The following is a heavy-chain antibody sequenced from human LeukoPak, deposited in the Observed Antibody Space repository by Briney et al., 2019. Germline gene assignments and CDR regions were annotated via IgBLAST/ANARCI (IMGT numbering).Heavy chain of an antibody. Sequence: SETLSLTCTVSSGSISTSNYYWGWVRQPPGKALEWIGNIFYSGSTYYSPSLKSRVTISLDTSRNQFSLKLSSVTAADTAVYYCAREEGANDYWGQGTLVTVSS. D-gene: IGHD1-26*01. CDR2: IFYSGST. CDR1: SGSISTSNYY. V-gene: IGHV4-39*07. J-gene: IGHJ4*02. CDR3: AREEGANDY.